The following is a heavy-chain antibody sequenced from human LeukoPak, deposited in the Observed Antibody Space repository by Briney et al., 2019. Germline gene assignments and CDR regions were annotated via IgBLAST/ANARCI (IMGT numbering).Heavy chain of an antibody. CDR2: INPNSGGT. V-gene: IGHV1-2*02. CDR1: GYTFTVYY. J-gene: IGHJ5*02. D-gene: IGHD6-13*01. Sequence: GASVKVSCKASGYTFTVYYMHWVRQAPGQGLEWMGWINPNSGGTNYAQKFQGRVTMTRDTSISTAYMELSRLRSDDTAVYYCARGLKYSSSWSNWFDPWGQGTLVTVSS. CDR3: ARGLKYSSSWSNWFDP.